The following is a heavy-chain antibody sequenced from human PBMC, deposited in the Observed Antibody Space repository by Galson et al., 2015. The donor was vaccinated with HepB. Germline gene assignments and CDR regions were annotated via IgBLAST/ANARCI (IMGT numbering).Heavy chain of an antibody. CDR1: GGTFSSYT. Sequence: SVKVSCKASGGTFSSYTISWVRQAPGQGLEWMGRIIPILGIANYAQKFQGRVTITADKSASTAYMELSSLRSEDTAVYYCARDHYYGSGSYPRGLDWGQGTLVTVSS. D-gene: IGHD3-10*01. CDR3: ARDHYYGSGSYPRGLD. V-gene: IGHV1-69*04. CDR2: IIPILGIA. J-gene: IGHJ4*02.